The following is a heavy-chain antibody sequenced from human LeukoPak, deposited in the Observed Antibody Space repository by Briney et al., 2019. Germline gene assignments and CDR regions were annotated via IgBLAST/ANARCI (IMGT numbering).Heavy chain of an antibody. V-gene: IGHV4-39*01. J-gene: IGHJ3*02. CDR2: IYYSGST. CDR3: ARRPSAHTSGWYSGRAFDI. Sequence: PSETLSLTCTVSGGSISSSSYYWGWIRQPPGKGLEWIGSIYYSGSTYYNPSLKSRVTISVDTSKNQFSLKLSSVTAADTAVYYCARRPSAHTSGWYSGRAFDIWGQGTMVTVSS. CDR1: GGSISSSSYY. D-gene: IGHD6-19*01.